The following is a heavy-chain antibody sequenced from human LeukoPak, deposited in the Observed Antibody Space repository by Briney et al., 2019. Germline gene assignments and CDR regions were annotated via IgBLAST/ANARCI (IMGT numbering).Heavy chain of an antibody. Sequence: SETLSLTCTVSGGSVTSSSYYWGWIRQPPGKGLQWIGSVHYGGSTYYNPSLNSRVTISVDTSKNQFSLKLSSVTAADTAVYYCARDDEQSAVYDYWGQGTLVTVSS. D-gene: IGHD5/OR15-5a*01. CDR1: GGSVTSSSYY. CDR2: VHYGGST. CDR3: ARDDEQSAVYDY. J-gene: IGHJ4*02. V-gene: IGHV4-39*07.